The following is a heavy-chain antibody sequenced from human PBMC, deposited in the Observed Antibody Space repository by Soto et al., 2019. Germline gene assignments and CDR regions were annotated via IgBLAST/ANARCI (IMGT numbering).Heavy chain of an antibody. J-gene: IGHJ3*02. CDR1: TDPFNDYY. CDR3: ARDVGIHDAFHI. D-gene: IGHD5-18*01. Sequence: QVRLHESGPGLVKPSETLSLTCTVSTDPFNDYYWSWIRQPPGKGLEWIGSIYHTGNTNYNPSLESRVSISVDTSKIQFSLSLSSVTAADTAVYYCARDVGIHDAFHIWGQGTLVTVSS. V-gene: IGHV4-59*13. CDR2: IYHTGNT.